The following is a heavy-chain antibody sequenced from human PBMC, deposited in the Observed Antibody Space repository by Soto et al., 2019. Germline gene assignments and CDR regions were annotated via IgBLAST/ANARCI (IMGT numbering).Heavy chain of an antibody. CDR3: TRLIPAGYCSGGSCSRPGLYYYYGMDV. J-gene: IGHJ6*02. D-gene: IGHD2-15*01. CDR1: GFSLSGSA. Sequence: GALGLCSEDAGFSLSGSAMQWVRQASGKGLEWVGRIRSKPNSYATAYAASVKGRFTISRDDSKNTAYLQMNSLKTEDTAVYYCTRLIPAGYCSGGSCSRPGLYYYYGMDVWGQGTTVTVPS. V-gene: IGHV3-73*01. CDR2: IRSKPNSYAT.